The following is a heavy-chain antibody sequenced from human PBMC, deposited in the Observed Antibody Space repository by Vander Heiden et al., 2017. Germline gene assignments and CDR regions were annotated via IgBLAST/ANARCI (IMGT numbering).Heavy chain of an antibody. CDR2: IKSSTYGAAT. V-gene: IGHV3-15*01. Sequence: EGQLVESGGGLVKPGGSLRLSCAASGFTLTNAWVSWVRQAPGKGLEWFGRIKSSTYGAATDYTAPVKGRFTISRDDSKNTVYLQMDSLKTEDTAVYYCVRSWVDPWGQGARVTVSS. CDR3: VRSWVDP. CDR1: GFTLTNAW. J-gene: IGHJ5*02.